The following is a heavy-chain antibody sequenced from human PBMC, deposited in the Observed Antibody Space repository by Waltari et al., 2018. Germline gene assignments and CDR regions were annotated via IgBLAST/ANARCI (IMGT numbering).Heavy chain of an antibody. CDR3: ARRRTNYDDYFDR. V-gene: IGHV5-51*01. CDR1: GNVLTSDW. CDR2: IYPGDSDT. Sequence: EVQLVQSGAEVREPGESLKISCPVSGNVLTSDWIAWVRQMPGKGLEWMGHIYPGDSDTRYNPSFRGQVTISVDKTISTAYLQWNSLKASDTAIYYCARRRTNYDDYFDRWGQGTPVTVSS. J-gene: IGHJ4*02. D-gene: IGHD3-22*01.